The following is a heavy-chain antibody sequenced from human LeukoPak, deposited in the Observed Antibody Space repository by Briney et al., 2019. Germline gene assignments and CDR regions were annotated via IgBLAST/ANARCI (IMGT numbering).Heavy chain of an antibody. J-gene: IGHJ4*02. CDR3: ARGTMFPYYFDY. V-gene: IGHV3-21*01. Sequence: GGSLRLSCAASGFTLSSYAMSWVRQAPGKGLEWVSAISDTGNTYHADSLKGRFTISRDNAKNSLYLQMNSLRAEDTAVYYCARGTMFPYYFDYWGQGTLVTVSS. CDR2: ISDTGNT. CDR1: GFTLSSYA. D-gene: IGHD3-10*02.